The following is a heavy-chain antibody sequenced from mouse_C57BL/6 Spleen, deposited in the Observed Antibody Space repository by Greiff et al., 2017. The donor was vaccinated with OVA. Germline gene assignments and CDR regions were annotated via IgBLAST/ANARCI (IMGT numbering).Heavy chain of an antibody. CDR3: ARSEITTVVATHYFDY. CDR1: GYAFSSSW. J-gene: IGHJ2*01. CDR2: IYPGDGDT. Sequence: VQLQQSGPELVKPGASVKISCKASGYAFSSSWMNWVKQRPGKGLEWIGRIYPGDGDTNYNGKFKGKATLTADKSSSTAYMQLSSLTSEDSAVYFCARSEITTVVATHYFDYWGQGTTLTVSS. D-gene: IGHD1-1*01. V-gene: IGHV1-82*01.